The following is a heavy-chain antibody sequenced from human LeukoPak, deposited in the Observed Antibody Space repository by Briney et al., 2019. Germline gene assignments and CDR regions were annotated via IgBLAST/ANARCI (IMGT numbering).Heavy chain of an antibody. Sequence: GASVKVSCKASGYTFTSYGINWVRQATGQGLEWMGWMNPKNGATGYAQKFQGRVTMTRDTSIGTAYMELSSLVSEDTAAYYCARMDRLSATPTTEWFEPWGQGTLVTVSS. CDR3: ARMDRLSATPTTEWFEP. J-gene: IGHJ5*02. D-gene: IGHD3-16*02. CDR1: GYTFTSYG. V-gene: IGHV1-8*01. CDR2: MNPKNGAT.